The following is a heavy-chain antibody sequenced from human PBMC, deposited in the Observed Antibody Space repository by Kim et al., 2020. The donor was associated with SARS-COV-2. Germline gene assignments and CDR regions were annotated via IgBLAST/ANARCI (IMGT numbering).Heavy chain of an antibody. V-gene: IGHV3-7*03. J-gene: IGHJ4*02. CDR3: ARGSEGYCSSTSCQGGLSDY. CDR1: GFTFSSYW. CDR2: IKQDGSEK. Sequence: GGSLRLSCAASGFTFSSYWMSWVRQAPGKGLEWVANIKQDGSEKYYVDSVKGRFTISRDNAKNSLYLQMNSLRAEDTAVYYCARGSEGYCSSTSCQGGLSDYWGQGTLVTVSS. D-gene: IGHD2-2*01.